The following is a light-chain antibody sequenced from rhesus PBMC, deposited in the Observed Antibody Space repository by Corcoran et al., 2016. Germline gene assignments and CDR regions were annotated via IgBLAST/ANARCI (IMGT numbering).Light chain of an antibody. CDR3: QHNYGTPFT. V-gene: IGKV1-74*01. J-gene: IGKJ3*01. Sequence: DIQMTQSPSSLSASVGDRVTITCRARENVNNYLNWYQQKPGKAPKLLIYKASTLQSGVPSRFIGGGSGTDYTFTISGLQSEDVATYYCQHNYGTPFTFGPGTKLDIK. CDR2: KAS. CDR1: ENVNNY.